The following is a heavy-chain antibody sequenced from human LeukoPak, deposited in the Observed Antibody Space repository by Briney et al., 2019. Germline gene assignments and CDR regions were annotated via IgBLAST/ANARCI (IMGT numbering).Heavy chain of an antibody. CDR3: ARVSRYYDFWSGYYPLNYFDY. J-gene: IGHJ4*02. V-gene: IGHV1-18*01. D-gene: IGHD3-3*01. Sequence: ASVKVSCTASGYTFTSYGISWVRQAPGQGLEWMGWISAYNGNTNYAQKLQGRVTMTTDTSTSTAYMELRSLRSDDTAVYYCARVSRYYDFWSGYYPLNYFDYWGQGTLVTVSS. CDR2: ISAYNGNT. CDR1: GYTFTSYG.